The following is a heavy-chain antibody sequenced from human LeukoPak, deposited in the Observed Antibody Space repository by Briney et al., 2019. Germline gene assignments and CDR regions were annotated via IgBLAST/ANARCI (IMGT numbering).Heavy chain of an antibody. D-gene: IGHD2-15*01. J-gene: IGHJ4*02. CDR1: GGSISSGSYY. Sequence: SQTLSLTCTVSGGSISSGSYYWSWIRQPAGKGLEWIGRIYTRGSTNYNPSLKSRVTISVDTSKNQFSLKLSSGTAADTAVYYLSRGPRYCSGGSCYPMLPSFDYWGQGTLVTVSS. V-gene: IGHV4-61*02. CDR3: SRGPRYCSGGSCYPMLPSFDY. CDR2: IYTRGST.